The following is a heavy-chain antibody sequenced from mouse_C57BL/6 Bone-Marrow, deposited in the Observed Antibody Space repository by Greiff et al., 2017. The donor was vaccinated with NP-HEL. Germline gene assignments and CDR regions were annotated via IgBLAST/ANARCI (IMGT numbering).Heavy chain of an antibody. Sequence: QVQLQQSGAELMKPGASVKLSCKATGYTFTGYWIEWVKQRPGHGLEWIGEILPGRGSTNYNEKFKGKATFTADTSSNTAYMQLSSLTTEDSAIYYCARWYYGSSYTIWAMDYWGQGTSVTVSS. CDR1: GYTFTGYW. CDR3: ARWYYGSSYTIWAMDY. V-gene: IGHV1-9*01. D-gene: IGHD1-1*01. CDR2: ILPGRGST. J-gene: IGHJ4*01.